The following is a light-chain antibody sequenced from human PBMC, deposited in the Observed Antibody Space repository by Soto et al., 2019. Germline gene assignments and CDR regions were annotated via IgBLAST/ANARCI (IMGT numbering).Light chain of an antibody. V-gene: IGKV3-20*01. CDR2: GAS. J-gene: IGKJ4*01. CDR1: QSVSSSY. CDR3: QRYGTSPPLT. Sequence: EIVLTQSPGTLSLSPGERATLSCRASQSVSSSYLAWYQQKPGQAPRLLIYGASSRATGIPDRFSGSGSATDFTLTISRLEPEDSAVYYCQRYGTSPPLTFGGGTKVEIK.